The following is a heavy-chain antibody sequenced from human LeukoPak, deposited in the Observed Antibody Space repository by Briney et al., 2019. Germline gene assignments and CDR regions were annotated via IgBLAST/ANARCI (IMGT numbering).Heavy chain of an antibody. CDR2: ISRDGATT. CDR3: VRLLDIYY. V-gene: IGHV3-74*01. J-gene: IGHJ4*02. D-gene: IGHD1-1*01. CDR1: GFTFRNYW. Sequence: GGSLRLSCAASGFTFRNYWMHWVRQAPGKGLVWVSRISRDGATTHYAGSVKGRFTISRDNAKNMVYLQMDSLSAEDTAVYYCVRLLDIYYWGQGTLVTVSS.